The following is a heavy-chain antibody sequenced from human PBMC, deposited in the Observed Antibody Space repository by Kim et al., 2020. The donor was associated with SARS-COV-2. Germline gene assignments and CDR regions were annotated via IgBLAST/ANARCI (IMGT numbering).Heavy chain of an antibody. D-gene: IGHD5-18*01. V-gene: IGHV3-72*01. Sequence: VKGRFTISRDDSKNSLYLQMNSLQTEDTAVYYCARAQSVDSTLGRHYNMDVWGKGTTVTVSS. CDR3: ARAQSVDSTLGRHYNMDV. J-gene: IGHJ6*03.